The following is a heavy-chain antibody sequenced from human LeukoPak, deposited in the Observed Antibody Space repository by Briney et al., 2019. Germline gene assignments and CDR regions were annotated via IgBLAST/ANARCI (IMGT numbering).Heavy chain of an antibody. CDR3: AKGRRHVLGYCSGGNCYGDY. Sequence: GGSLRLPCAASGFTFSSHAMSWVRQAPEKGLEWVSAISGSGGSTYYADSVKGRFTISRDNSKNTLYLQMNSLRAEDTAVYYCAKGRRHVLGYCSGGNCYGDYWGQGTLVTVSS. CDR2: ISGSGGST. CDR1: GFTFSSHA. V-gene: IGHV3-23*01. J-gene: IGHJ4*02. D-gene: IGHD2-15*01.